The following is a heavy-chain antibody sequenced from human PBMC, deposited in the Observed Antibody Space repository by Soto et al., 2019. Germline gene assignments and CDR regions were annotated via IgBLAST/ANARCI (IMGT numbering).Heavy chain of an antibody. Sequence: QVQLVQSGAEVKKPGSSVKVSCKASGGTFSSYAISWVRQAPGQGLEWMGGIIPIFGTANYAQKFQGRVTITADESTGTAYMELSSLRSEVTAVYYCARDSTNDILTGYTHFQHWGQGTLVTVSS. V-gene: IGHV1-69*12. CDR1: GGTFSSYA. D-gene: IGHD3-9*01. J-gene: IGHJ1*01. CDR2: IIPIFGTA. CDR3: ARDSTNDILTGYTHFQH.